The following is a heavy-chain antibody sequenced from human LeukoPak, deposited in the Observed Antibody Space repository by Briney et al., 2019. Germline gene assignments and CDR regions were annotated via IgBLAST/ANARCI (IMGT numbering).Heavy chain of an antibody. V-gene: IGHV3-7*01. J-gene: IGHJ3*02. CDR3: ARDRGYYGSGRNDAFDI. CDR2: IKHDGSEK. CDR1: GFTFSSYW. D-gene: IGHD3-10*01. Sequence: GGSLRLSCAASGFTFSSYWMSWVRQAPGKGLEWVANIKHDGSEKYYVASVEGRFTISKDNAKNSLYLQMNSLRAEDTAVYYCARDRGYYGSGRNDAFDIWGQGTMVTVSS.